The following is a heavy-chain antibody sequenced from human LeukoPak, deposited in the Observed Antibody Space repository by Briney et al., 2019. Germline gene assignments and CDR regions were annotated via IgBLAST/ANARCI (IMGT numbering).Heavy chain of an antibody. D-gene: IGHD6-6*01. CDR2: IYPGDSDT. J-gene: IGHJ5*02. V-gene: IGHV5-51*01. CDR1: RYNFANYW. Sequence: GESLKISCKGSRYNFANYWIAWVRQLPGKGLEWMGIIYPGDSDTRYNPSFQGQVTISADKSISTAYLQWSSLKTSDTAMYYCARAYSSSSTWFDPWGQGTLVTVSS. CDR3: ARAYSSSSTWFDP.